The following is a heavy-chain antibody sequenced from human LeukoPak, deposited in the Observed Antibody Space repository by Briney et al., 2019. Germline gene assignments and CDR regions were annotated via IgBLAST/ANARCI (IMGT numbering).Heavy chain of an antibody. Sequence: ASVKVSCKASGYTFPGYYMHWVRQAPGQGLEWMGWINPNSGGTSYVQKFQGRVTMTRDTSISTAYMELSRLRSDDTAVYYCARGEFGELLWEAFDIWGQGTLVTVSS. CDR2: INPNSGGT. J-gene: IGHJ3*02. V-gene: IGHV1-2*02. CDR1: GYTFPGYY. D-gene: IGHD3-10*01. CDR3: ARGEFGELLWEAFDI.